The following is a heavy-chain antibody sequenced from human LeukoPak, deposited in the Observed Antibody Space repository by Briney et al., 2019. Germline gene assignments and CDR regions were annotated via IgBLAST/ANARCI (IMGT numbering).Heavy chain of an antibody. CDR3: ARSGTTMVRGVIIN. CDR1: GGSISSSSYY. D-gene: IGHD3-10*01. CDR2: IYYSEST. J-gene: IGHJ4*02. Sequence: PSETLSLTCAVSGGSISSSSYYWGWIRQPPGKGLEWIGSIYYSESTYYNPSLKSRVTISVDTSKNQFSLKLSSVTAADTAVYYCARSGTTMVRGVIINWGQGTLVTVSS. V-gene: IGHV4-39*01.